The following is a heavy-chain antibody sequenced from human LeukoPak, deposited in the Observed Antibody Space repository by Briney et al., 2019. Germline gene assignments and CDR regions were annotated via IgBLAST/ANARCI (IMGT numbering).Heavy chain of an antibody. Sequence: PSETLSLTCTVSGVSISSGGYCWSWLRQHPGKGLEWIGYIYYSGSTYYNPSLKSRVTISVDTSKNQFSLKLSSVTAADTAVYYCARERYCSSTSCYPVNWFDPWGQGTLVTVSS. CDR1: GVSISSGGYC. V-gene: IGHV4-31*03. CDR2: IYYSGST. J-gene: IGHJ5*02. CDR3: ARERYCSSTSCYPVNWFDP. D-gene: IGHD2-2*01.